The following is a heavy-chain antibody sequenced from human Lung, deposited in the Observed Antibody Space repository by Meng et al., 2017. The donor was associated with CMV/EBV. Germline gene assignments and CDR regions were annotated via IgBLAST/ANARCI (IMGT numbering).Heavy chain of an antibody. V-gene: IGHV4-39*01. CDR3: ARPIYSSSSFDY. Sequence: SXTLSLXCTVSGGSISSSSYYWGWIRQPPGKGLEWIGSIYYSGSTYYNPSLKSRVTISVDTSKNQFSLKLSSVTAADTAVYYCARPIYSSSSFDYLGHGTLVTVSS. CDR2: IYYSGST. D-gene: IGHD6-6*01. J-gene: IGHJ4*01. CDR1: GGSISSSSYY.